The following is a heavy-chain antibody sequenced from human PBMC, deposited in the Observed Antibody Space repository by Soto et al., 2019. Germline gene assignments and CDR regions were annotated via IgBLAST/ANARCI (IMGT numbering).Heavy chain of an antibody. Sequence: ASVKVSCKASGYTFTSYYMHWVRQAPGQGLKWMGIINPSGGSTSYAQKFQGRVTMTRDTSTSTVYMELSSLRSEDTAVYYCATLNVEMATIYTFDYWGQGTLVTVSS. CDR2: INPSGGST. D-gene: IGHD5-12*01. CDR1: GYTFTSYY. J-gene: IGHJ4*02. V-gene: IGHV1-46*01. CDR3: ATLNVEMATIYTFDY.